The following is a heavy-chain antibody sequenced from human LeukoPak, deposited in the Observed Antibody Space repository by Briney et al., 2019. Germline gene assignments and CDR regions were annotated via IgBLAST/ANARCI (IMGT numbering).Heavy chain of an antibody. CDR2: IIPIFGTA. CDR3: ARDGIVGAAYYFDY. J-gene: IGHJ4*02. CDR1: GGTFTSYA. V-gene: IGHV1-69*01. Sequence: SGKVSCKCSGGTFTSYAISWVRHAPGQGLELVGGIIPIFGTANYAQKFQGRVTITADESTSTAYMELSGLRSEDTAVYYCARDGIVGAAYYFDYWGQGSLVTVSS. D-gene: IGHD1-26*01.